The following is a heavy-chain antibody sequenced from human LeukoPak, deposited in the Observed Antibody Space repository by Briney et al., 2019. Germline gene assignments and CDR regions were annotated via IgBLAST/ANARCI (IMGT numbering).Heavy chain of an antibody. CDR2: ISWNSGSI. CDR3: AKEGNIPY. J-gene: IGHJ4*02. V-gene: IGHV3-9*01. D-gene: IGHD2-2*02. CDR1: GFTFDDYA. Sequence: PGGSLRLSCAASGFTFDDYAMHWVRQAPGKGLEWVSGISWNSGSIGYADSVKGRFTVSRDNAKNSLYLQMNSLRAEDTALYYCAKEGNIPYWGQGTLVTVSS.